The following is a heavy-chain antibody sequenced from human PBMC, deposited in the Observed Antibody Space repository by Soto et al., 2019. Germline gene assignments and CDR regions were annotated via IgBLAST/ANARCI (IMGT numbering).Heavy chain of an antibody. D-gene: IGHD2-21*02. CDR2: IHSDGSST. J-gene: IGHJ3*01. CDR3: ARGDKGGFDL. Sequence: EVQLVESEGGLVQRGGSLRLSCAASGFTFNYYWMHWVRQAPGQGLVWVSHIHSDGSSTTYADSVKGRFTISRDNAKKTLYLQMNSLGAEDTAVYYCARGDKGGFDLWGQGTTVTVSS. CDR1: GFTFNYYW. V-gene: IGHV3-74*01.